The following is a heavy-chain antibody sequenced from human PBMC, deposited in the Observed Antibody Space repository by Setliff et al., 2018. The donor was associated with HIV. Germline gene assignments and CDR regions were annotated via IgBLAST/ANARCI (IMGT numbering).Heavy chain of an antibody. D-gene: IGHD5-12*01. J-gene: IGHJ3*01. CDR1: GFTFSEYQ. Sequence: GGSLRLSCEASGFTFSEYQMSWIRQAPGKGLEWVSYISRSGDSIHYADSVKGRFTISRDNAKNSLYLQMNSLRAEDTAVYYCARGSGSGYDPRGAFNFWGLGTLVTVSS. V-gene: IGHV3-11*01. CDR3: ARGSGSGYDPRGAFNF. CDR2: ISRSGDSI.